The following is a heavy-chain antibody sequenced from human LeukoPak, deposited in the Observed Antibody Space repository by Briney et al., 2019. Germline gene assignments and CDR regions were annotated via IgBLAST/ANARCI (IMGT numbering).Heavy chain of an antibody. J-gene: IGHJ2*01. CDR3: ARACRARYFDL. V-gene: IGHV4-39*01. CDR2: IYYSGST. CDR1: GGSITTSSYY. Sequence: SETLSLTCTDSGGSITTSSYYWGWIRQPPGKGLEWIGIIYYSGSTYYNPSLKGRVTISVDTSKNQFALKLSSVTAADTAVYCCARACRARYFDLWGRGTLVTVSS.